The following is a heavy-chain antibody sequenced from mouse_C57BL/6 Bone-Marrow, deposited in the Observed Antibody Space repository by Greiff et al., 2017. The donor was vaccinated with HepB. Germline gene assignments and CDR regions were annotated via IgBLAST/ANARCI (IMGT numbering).Heavy chain of an antibody. D-gene: IGHD1-1*01. CDR3: VRDGSSYDYFDY. CDR1: GFSFNTYA. J-gene: IGHJ2*01. V-gene: IGHV10-1*01. Sequence: EVQLQESGGGLVQPKGSLKLSCAASGFSFNTYAMNWVRQAPGKGLEWVARIRSKSNNYATYYADSVKDRFTISRDDSESMLYLQMNNLKTEDTAMYYCVRDGSSYDYFDYWGQGTTLTVSS. CDR2: IRSKSNNYAT.